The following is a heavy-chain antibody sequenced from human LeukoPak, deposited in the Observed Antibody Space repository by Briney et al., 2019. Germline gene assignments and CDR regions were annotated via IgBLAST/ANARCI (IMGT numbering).Heavy chain of an antibody. CDR3: ARHGVLIDLIVVVPSAIPPPDY. Sequence: SETLSLTCTVSGGSISSRGFYWGWIRQPPGKGLEWIGSLYYNVSTHSNPSLKSRVTISVDTSKNQFSLKLNSVTAADTAVYYCARHGVLIDLIVVVPSAIPPPDYWGQGTLVTVSS. D-gene: IGHD2-2*02. J-gene: IGHJ4*02. V-gene: IGHV4-39*01. CDR1: GGSISSRGFY. CDR2: LYYNVST.